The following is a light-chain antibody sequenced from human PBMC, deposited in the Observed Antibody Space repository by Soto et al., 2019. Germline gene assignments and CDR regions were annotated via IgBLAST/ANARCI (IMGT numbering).Light chain of an antibody. Sequence: EIVLTQSPATLSLSPGERATLSCRASQSISDTLAWYQQKPGQAPRLLIFGASTRATGIPDRFSGSGAGAYFNLTISRLEPEDFAVYYCQQYGSSPITFGQGTRLEIK. J-gene: IGKJ5*01. CDR3: QQYGSSPIT. CDR2: GAS. CDR1: QSISDT. V-gene: IGKV3-20*01.